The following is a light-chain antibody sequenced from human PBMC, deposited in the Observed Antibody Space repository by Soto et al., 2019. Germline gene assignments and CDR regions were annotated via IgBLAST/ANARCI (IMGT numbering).Light chain of an antibody. CDR3: KQYTEWPLT. V-gene: IGKV3-15*01. CDR2: AAS. CDR1: QSVSDN. Sequence: IVMTQSPVTLSVSPGERVALSCRASQSVSDNLAWYQKRPGQAPRLLIYAASTRATGIQARFSGSGSGTEFTLTIRSLQSEDFAVYYCKQYTEWPLTFGGGTKVDIK. J-gene: IGKJ4*01.